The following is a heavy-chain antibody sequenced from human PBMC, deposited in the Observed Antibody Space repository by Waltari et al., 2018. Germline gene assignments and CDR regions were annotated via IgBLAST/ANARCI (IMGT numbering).Heavy chain of an antibody. V-gene: IGHV1-69*05. J-gene: IGHJ5*02. Sequence: QVPLVQSGAEVKKPGSSVKVSCKASGGTFSSYAISWVRQAPGQGLEWMGGIIPILGTANDAQKFQGRGTITTDESTSTAYMELSSLRSEDTAVYYCARHSNYHNWFDPWGQGTLVTVSS. CDR1: GGTFSSYA. CDR2: IIPILGTA. D-gene: IGHD4-4*01. CDR3: ARHSNYHNWFDP.